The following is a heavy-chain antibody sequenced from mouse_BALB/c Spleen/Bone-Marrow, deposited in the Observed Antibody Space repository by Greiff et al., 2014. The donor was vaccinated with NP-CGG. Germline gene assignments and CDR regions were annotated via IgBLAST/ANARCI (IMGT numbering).Heavy chain of an antibody. CDR3: AREGWLLRFDY. V-gene: IGHV1-14*01. CDR1: GYIFTSYV. D-gene: IGHD2-3*01. CDR2: IIPYNDVT. J-gene: IGHJ2*01. Sequence: EVQLQQSGPELFNSGTSVKMSCKASGYIFTSYVMDWVKQRPGQGLEWIGYIIPYNDVTNYNEKFKGKATLTSDKSSSTAYMEVSSLTSEDSAVYYCAREGWLLRFDYWGQGTTLTVSS.